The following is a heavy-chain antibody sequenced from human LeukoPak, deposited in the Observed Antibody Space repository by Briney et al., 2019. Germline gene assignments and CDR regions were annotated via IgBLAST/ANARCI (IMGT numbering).Heavy chain of an antibody. D-gene: IGHD6-13*01. CDR2: ISSSSSTI. CDR3: ARATAAGYYYYYMDV. Sequence: GGSLRLSCAASGFTFSSYSMNWVRQAPGKGLEWVSYISSSSSTIYYADSVKGRFTISRDNAKNSLYLQMNSLRAEDTAVYYCARATAAGYYYYYMDVWGKGTTVTLSS. J-gene: IGHJ6*03. V-gene: IGHV3-48*04. CDR1: GFTFSSYS.